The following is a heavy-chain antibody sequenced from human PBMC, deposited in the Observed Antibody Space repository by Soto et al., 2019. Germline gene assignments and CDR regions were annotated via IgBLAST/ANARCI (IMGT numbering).Heavy chain of an antibody. Sequence: EVQLVESGGGLVQPGGSLRLSCAASGFTFSSYWMSWVRQAPGKGLEWVANIKQDGSEKYYVDSVKGRFTISRDNAKNSLYLQMNSLRAEDTAVYYCARDSGSRAARPAWFDLWGQGTLVTVSS. CDR1: GFTFSSYW. CDR2: IKQDGSEK. J-gene: IGHJ5*02. D-gene: IGHD6-6*01. CDR3: ARDSGSRAARPAWFDL. V-gene: IGHV3-7*01.